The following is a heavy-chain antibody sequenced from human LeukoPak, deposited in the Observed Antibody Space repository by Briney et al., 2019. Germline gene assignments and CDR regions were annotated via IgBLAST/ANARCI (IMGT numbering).Heavy chain of an antibody. J-gene: IGHJ4*02. CDR2: ISGSGGST. V-gene: IGHV3-23*01. CDR3: AKDRFSGRAPSDY. CDR1: GFTFSSYA. Sequence: PGGSLRISCAASGFTFSSYAMSWVRQAPGKGLEWVSAISGSGGSTYYADSVKGRFTISRDNSKNTLYLQMNSLRAEDTAVYYCAKDRFSGRAPSDYWGQGTLVTVSS. D-gene: IGHD1-26*01.